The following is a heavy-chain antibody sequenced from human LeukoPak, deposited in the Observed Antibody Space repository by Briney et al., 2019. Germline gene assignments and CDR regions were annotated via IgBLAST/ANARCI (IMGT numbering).Heavy chain of an antibody. J-gene: IGHJ6*02. Sequence: GASVKVSCKASGYTFTGYYMHWVRQAPGQGLEWMGWINPNSGGTNYAQKFQGWVTMTRDTSISTAYMELSRLRSDDTAVYYCARGPLMSPRYSYGFASSDGMDVWGQGTTVTVSS. CDR3: ARGPLMSPRYSYGFASSDGMDV. CDR2: INPNSGGT. CDR1: GYTFTGYY. V-gene: IGHV1-2*04. D-gene: IGHD5-18*01.